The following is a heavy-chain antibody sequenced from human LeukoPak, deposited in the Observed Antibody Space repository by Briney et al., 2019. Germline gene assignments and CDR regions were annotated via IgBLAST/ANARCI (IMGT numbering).Heavy chain of an antibody. D-gene: IGHD5-18*01. CDR1: GYSISSSNW. J-gene: IGHJ3*02. V-gene: IGHV4-28*01. Sequence: SETLSLTCAVSGYSISSSNWWGWIRQPPGKGLEWIGYIYYSGSTYYNPSLKSRVTMSVDTSKNQFSLKLSSVTAADTAVYYCARLTDTAMVTLPRAFDIWGQGTMVTVSS. CDR2: IYYSGST. CDR3: ARLTDTAMVTLPRAFDI.